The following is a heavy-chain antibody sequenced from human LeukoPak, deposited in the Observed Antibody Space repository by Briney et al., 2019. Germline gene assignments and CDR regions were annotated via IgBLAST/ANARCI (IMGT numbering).Heavy chain of an antibody. D-gene: IGHD6-13*01. V-gene: IGHV1-69*05. CDR1: GGTFSSYT. CDR3: ARETGPSSWSYYYYYYMDV. J-gene: IGHJ6*03. Sequence: SVKLSCKAPGGTFSSYTISWVRQAPGQGLEWMGRIIPIFGTANYAQKFQGRVTITTDESKSTAYMELSSLRSEDTAVYYCARETGPSSWSYYYYYYMDVWGKGTTVTVSS. CDR2: IIPIFGTA.